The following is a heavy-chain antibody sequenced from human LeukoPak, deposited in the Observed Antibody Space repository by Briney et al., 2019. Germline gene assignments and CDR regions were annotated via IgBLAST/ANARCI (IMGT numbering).Heavy chain of an antibody. D-gene: IGHD3-22*01. V-gene: IGHV3-21*01. J-gene: IGHJ4*02. CDR3: ASRDYYDSSGYWKC. CDR1: GFTFSSYS. Sequence: GGSLRLSCAASGFTFSSYSMNWVRQAPGKGLEWVSSISSSSSYIYYADSVKGRFAISRDNAKNSLYLQMNSLRAEDTAVYYCASRDYYDSSGYWKCWGQGTLVTVSS. CDR2: ISSSSSYI.